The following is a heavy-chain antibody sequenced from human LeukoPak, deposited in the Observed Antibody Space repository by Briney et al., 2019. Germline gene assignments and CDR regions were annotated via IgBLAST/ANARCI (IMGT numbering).Heavy chain of an antibody. CDR2: FTSKSDGGTT. D-gene: IGHD4-23*01. Sequence: PGGSLRLSCAASGFSVRYARMNWVRQAPGKGLEWIGRFTSKSDGGTTDYTAPVKGRFTISSDDLRNTLYLQMNSLKTEDTAVYYCTGNNFDYWGQGTLVTVSS. CDR1: GFSVRYAR. V-gene: IGHV3-15*01. J-gene: IGHJ4*02. CDR3: TGNNFDY.